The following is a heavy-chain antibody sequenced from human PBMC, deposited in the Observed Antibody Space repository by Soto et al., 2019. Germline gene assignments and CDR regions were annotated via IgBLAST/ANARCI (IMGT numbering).Heavy chain of an antibody. D-gene: IGHD2-21*01. Sequence: GGSLRLSCAASGFTVSSNYMSWVRQAPGKGLEWVSVIYSGGSTYYADSVKGRFTISRDNSKNTLYLQMNSLRAEDAAVYYCASPVVISRYYYGMDVWGQGTTVTVSS. J-gene: IGHJ6*02. CDR2: IYSGGST. CDR3: ASPVVISRYYYGMDV. V-gene: IGHV3-53*01. CDR1: GFTVSSNY.